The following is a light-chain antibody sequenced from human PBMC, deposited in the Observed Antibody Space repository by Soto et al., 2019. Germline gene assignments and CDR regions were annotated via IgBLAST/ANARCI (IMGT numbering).Light chain of an antibody. V-gene: IGKV1-39*01. CDR1: LRISRY. Sequence: DIQMKQTTSSLPACIEVKVSISSLASLRISRYVNWYQQKPGKAPNLLIYEASILQRGVPSRFSGSNSGTDFTLTISSLQAEDFATYYCQQTRSYPSTFGGGTNVDVK. CDR2: EAS. CDR3: QQTRSYPST. J-gene: IGKJ4*01.